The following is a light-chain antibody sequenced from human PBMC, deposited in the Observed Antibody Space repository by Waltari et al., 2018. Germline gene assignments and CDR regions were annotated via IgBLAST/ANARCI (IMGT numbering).Light chain of an antibody. Sequence: DIVLTLPPVTLSLSPGERAILSCRASQSVSSSYLAWYQQKPGQAPRVLIHGASIRATGIPDMFSGSRSGTDFTLTISRLEPEDFAVYYCQQYGSSPCTFGQGTKVEIK. CDR3: QQYGSSPCT. V-gene: IGKV3-20*01. CDR1: QSVSSSY. J-gene: IGKJ1*01. CDR2: GAS.